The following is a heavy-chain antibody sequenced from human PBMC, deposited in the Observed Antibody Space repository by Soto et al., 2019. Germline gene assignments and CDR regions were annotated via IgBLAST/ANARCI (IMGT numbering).Heavy chain of an antibody. D-gene: IGHD1-26*01. CDR2: IYHSGST. CDR3: AREGQWELLDY. J-gene: IGHJ4*02. V-gene: IGHV4-30-2*01. CDR1: GGSISSGGYS. Sequence: SETLSLTCAGSGGSISSGGYSWSWIRRPPGKGLEWIGYIYHSGSTYYSPSLKSRVTISVDTSKNQFSLKLSSVTAADTAVYYCAREGQWELLDYWGQGTLVTVSS.